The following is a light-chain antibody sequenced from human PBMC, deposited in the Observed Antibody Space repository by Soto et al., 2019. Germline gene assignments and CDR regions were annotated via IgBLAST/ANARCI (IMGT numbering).Light chain of an antibody. J-gene: IGLJ2*01. CDR2: DNN. V-gene: IGLV1-51*01. Sequence: QSVLTQPPSVSPAPGQKVTISCSGSNSNIGNNYVSWYQQLPGTAPKLLIYDNNKRPSGIPDRFSGSKSGTSATLGITGLQTGDEADYYCGTWDSSLSAVVFGGGTQLTVL. CDR1: NSNIGNNY. CDR3: GTWDSSLSAVV.